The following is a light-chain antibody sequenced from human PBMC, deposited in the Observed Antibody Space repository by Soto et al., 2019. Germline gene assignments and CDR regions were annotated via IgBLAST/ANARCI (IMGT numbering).Light chain of an antibody. V-gene: IGKV1-12*01. CDR1: QDVKSW. Sequence: IQMTQSPSSVSASVGDRVTITCRASQDVKSWLAWYQQKPGKAPKLLINAASTLHTGVPSRFSGSGTGTEFNFTISAVQPEDFATYYCQQGINFPLPFGGGTRVELK. CDR2: AAS. J-gene: IGKJ4*01. CDR3: QQGINFPLP.